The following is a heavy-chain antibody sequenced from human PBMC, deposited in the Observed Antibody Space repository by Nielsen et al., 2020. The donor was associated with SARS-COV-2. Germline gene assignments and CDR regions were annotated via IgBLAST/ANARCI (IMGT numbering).Heavy chain of an antibody. CDR1: GGSISSGGYY. V-gene: IGHV4-61*02. Sequence: SETLSLTCTVSGGSISSGGYYWSWIRQPAGKGLEWIGRIYATGSTSYNPSLKSRVTISVDTSKNQFSLKLGSVTAADAAVYYCARGGYYSNTLDVWGQGTTVTVFS. J-gene: IGHJ6*02. CDR3: ARGGYYSNTLDV. CDR2: IYATGST.